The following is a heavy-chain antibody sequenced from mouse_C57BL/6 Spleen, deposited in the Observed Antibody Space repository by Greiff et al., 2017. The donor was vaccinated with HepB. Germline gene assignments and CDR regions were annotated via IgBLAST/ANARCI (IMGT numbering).Heavy chain of an antibody. CDR2: IDPSDSYT. V-gene: IGHV1-69*01. Sequence: QVQLQQPGAELVMPGASVKLSCKASGYTFTSYWMHWVKQRPGQGLEWIGEIDPSDSYTNYNQKFKGKSTLTVDKSSSTAYMQLSSLTSEDSAVYYCARSPLVAMDYWGQGTSVTVSS. CDR1: GYTFTSYW. J-gene: IGHJ4*01. CDR3: ARSPLVAMDY. D-gene: IGHD6-1*01.